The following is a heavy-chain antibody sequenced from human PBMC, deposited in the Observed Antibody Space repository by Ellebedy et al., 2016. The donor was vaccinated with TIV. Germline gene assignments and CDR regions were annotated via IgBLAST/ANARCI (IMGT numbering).Heavy chain of an antibody. Sequence: PGGSLRLSCAASGFTVSSNYMSWVRQAPGKGLAWVSYISISSSTIYYADSVKGRFTISRDNAKNSLYLQMNSLRDEDTAVYYCARQPAGITMVRVVIPLLYYFDYWGQGTLVTVSS. D-gene: IGHD3-10*01. CDR1: GFTVSSNY. CDR3: ARQPAGITMVRVVIPLLYYFDY. V-gene: IGHV3-48*02. CDR2: ISISSSTI. J-gene: IGHJ4*02.